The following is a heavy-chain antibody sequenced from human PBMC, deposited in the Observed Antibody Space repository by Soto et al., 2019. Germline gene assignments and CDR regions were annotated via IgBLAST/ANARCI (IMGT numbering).Heavy chain of an antibody. Sequence: ASETLSLTCTVSGVSISSYFWSWIRQSPGEGLEWIGYIYYSGSAKYNPSLESRVTISLDTSKNQFSLRLSSVTAADTAVYYCARHGGYDYYFDYWGQGTLVTVSS. J-gene: IGHJ4*02. CDR3: ARHGGYDYYFDY. V-gene: IGHV4-59*08. D-gene: IGHD5-12*01. CDR2: IYYSGSA. CDR1: GVSISSYF.